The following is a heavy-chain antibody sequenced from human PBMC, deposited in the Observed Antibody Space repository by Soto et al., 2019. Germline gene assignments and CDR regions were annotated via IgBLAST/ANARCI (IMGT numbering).Heavy chain of an antibody. J-gene: IGHJ4*02. CDR1: GFTFSGSA. D-gene: IGHD3-22*01. V-gene: IGHV3-73*02. CDR2: IRSKANSYAT. CDR3: RVYDNSGPTLGDY. Sequence: EVQLVESGGGLVQPGGSLKLSCAASGFTFSGSAMHWVRQASGKGLEWVGRIRSKANSYATAYAASVKGRFTISRDDSKNTAYLLMNSLKTEDTAVYYCRVYDNSGPTLGDYWGQGTLVTVSS.